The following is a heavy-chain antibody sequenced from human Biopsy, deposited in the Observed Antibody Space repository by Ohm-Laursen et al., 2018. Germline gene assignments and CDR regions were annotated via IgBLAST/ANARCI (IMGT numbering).Heavy chain of an antibody. Sequence: TLSLICAVYGGSFSGYYWSWIRQPPGKGLEWIGEMNHGGSTNYNSSLKSRVTISVDKSKNQFSLKLNSVTAADTAVYYCARGSNWNDWSFDYWGQGTVVTVPS. CDR1: GGSFSGYY. V-gene: IGHV4-34*01. CDR3: ARGSNWNDWSFDY. D-gene: IGHD1-20*01. J-gene: IGHJ4*02. CDR2: MNHGGST.